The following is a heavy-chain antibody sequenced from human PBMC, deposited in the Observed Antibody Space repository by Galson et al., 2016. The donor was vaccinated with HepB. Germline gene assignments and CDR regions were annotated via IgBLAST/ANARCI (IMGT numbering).Heavy chain of an antibody. CDR1: GGSFSPYS. J-gene: IGHJ6*02. Sequence: SETLSLTCAVYGGSFSPYSWSWVRQPQGKGLEWIGEINRSGTANYSPSLKSRVHMSLDTSESQFSLNLTSVTASDTALNYGATTLGRHSRMDVWGQGTTVTVYS. D-gene: IGHD2/OR15-2a*01. V-gene: IGHV4-34*01. CDR3: ATTLGRHSRMDV. CDR2: INRSGTA.